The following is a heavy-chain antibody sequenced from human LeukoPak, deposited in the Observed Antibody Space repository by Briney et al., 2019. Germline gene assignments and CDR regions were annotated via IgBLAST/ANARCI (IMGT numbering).Heavy chain of an antibody. V-gene: IGHV4-39*07. D-gene: IGHD2-2*01. CDR1: GGSISSSSYY. CDR2: INHSGST. J-gene: IGHJ4*02. CDR3: ARGVPLGYCSSTSCPGDFDY. Sequence: PSETLSLTCTVSGGSISSSSYYWGWIRQPPGKGLEWIGEINHSGSTNYNPSLKSRVTISVDTSKNQFSLKLSSVTAADTAVYYCARGVPLGYCSSTSCPGDFDYWGQGTLVTVSS.